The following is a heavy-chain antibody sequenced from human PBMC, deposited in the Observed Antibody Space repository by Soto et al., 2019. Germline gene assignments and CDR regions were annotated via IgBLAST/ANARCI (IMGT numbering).Heavy chain of an antibody. CDR1: GGSISSYY. J-gene: IGHJ6*03. V-gene: IGHV4-59*01. CDR2: IYYSGST. Sequence: QVQLQESGPGLVKPSETLSLTCTVSGGSISSYYWSWIRQPPGKGLEWIGYIYYSGSTNYNPSLKSRVTISVDTSKNQFSLKLSSVTAADTAVYYCARGKDSHEYYYYYMDVWGKGTTVTVSS. D-gene: IGHD5-18*01. CDR3: ARGKDSHEYYYYYMDV.